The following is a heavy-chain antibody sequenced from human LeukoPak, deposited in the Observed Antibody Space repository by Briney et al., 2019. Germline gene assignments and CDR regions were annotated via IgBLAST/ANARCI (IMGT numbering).Heavy chain of an antibody. CDR2: ISYDGSNK. D-gene: IGHD5-18*01. V-gene: IGHV3-30-3*01. J-gene: IGHJ3*02. CDR3: ARDGYVDTAMVMYFDI. Sequence: GWSLRLSCAASGFTFSSYAMHWVRQAPGKGLEWVAVISYDGSNKYYADSVKGRFTISRDNSKNTLYLQMNSLRAEDTAVYYCARDGYVDTAMVMYFDIWGQGTMVTVSS. CDR1: GFTFSSYA.